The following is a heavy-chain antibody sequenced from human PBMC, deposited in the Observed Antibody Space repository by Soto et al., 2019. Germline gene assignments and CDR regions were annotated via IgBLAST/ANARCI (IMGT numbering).Heavy chain of an antibody. CDR3: ARLRFCGGDSCYPLDV. CDR2: INAGNGNT. V-gene: IGHV1-3*01. D-gene: IGHD2-21*01. CDR1: GYTFTSYA. J-gene: IGHJ6*04. Sequence: ASVKVSCKASGYTFTSYAMHWVRQAPGQRLEWMGWINAGNGNTKYSQKFQGRVTITRDTSASTAYMELSSLRSEDTAVYYCARLRFCGGDSCYPLDVWGKGSKVTVAS.